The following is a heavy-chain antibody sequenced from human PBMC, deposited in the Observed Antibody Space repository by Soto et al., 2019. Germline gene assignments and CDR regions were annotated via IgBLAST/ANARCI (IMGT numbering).Heavy chain of an antibody. CDR1: GFTFRNYN. V-gene: IGHV3-48*01. Sequence: GGSLRLSCAASGFTFRNYNMNWVRQAPGKGLEWLSYISGASGTIYYADSMQGRFTISRDNAKNSLYLQMNSLRAEDTAVYYCARGPVTYYFDYWGQGTLVTVSS. CDR2: ISGASGTI. J-gene: IGHJ4*02. CDR3: ARGPVTYYFDY. D-gene: IGHD2-21*02.